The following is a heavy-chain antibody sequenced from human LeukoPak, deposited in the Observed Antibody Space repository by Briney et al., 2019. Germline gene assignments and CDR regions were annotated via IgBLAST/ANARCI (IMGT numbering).Heavy chain of an antibody. J-gene: IGHJ4*02. Sequence: ASVKVSCKASGYTFTSYGISWVRQAPGQGLEWMGWISAYNGNTNYAQKLQGRVTMTTDTSTSTAYMELRSLRSDDTAVYYCTRDKKVYYDSSGSDYWGQGTLVTVSS. D-gene: IGHD3-22*01. V-gene: IGHV1-18*01. CDR2: ISAYNGNT. CDR3: TRDKKVYYDSSGSDY. CDR1: GYTFTSYG.